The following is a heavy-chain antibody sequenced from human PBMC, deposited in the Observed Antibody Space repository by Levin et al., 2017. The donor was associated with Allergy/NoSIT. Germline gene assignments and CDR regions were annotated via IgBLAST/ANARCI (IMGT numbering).Heavy chain of an antibody. CDR3: ARIRYSSTWPTGDY. D-gene: IGHD6-13*01. V-gene: IGHV2-70*11. J-gene: IGHJ4*02. CDR2: IDWDDDK. CDR1: GFSLSTSGMS. Sequence: GSGPTLVKPTQTLTLTCTFSGFSLSTSGMSVSWIRQPPGKALEWLARIDWDDDKYYSTSLKARLTISKDTSKNQVVLTVTNMDPVDTATYYCARIRYSSTWPTGDYWGQGILVTVSS.